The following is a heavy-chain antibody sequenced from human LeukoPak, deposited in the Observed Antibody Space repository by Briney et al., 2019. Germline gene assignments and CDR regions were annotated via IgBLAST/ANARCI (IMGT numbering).Heavy chain of an antibody. CDR1: GFTFSGSA. CDR3: TRQWGYCSSTSCYNWLDP. Sequence: SGGSLRLSCAASGFTFSGSAMHWVRQASGKGLEWVGRIRSKANSYATAYAASVKGRFTISRDDSKNTAYLQMNSLKTEDTAVYYCTRQWGYCSSTSCYNWLDPWGQGTLVTVSS. V-gene: IGHV3-73*01. D-gene: IGHD2-2*01. CDR2: IRSKANSYAT. J-gene: IGHJ5*02.